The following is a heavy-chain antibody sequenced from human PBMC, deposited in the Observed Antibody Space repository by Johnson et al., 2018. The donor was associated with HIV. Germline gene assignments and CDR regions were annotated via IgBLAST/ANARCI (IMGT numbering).Heavy chain of an antibody. V-gene: IGHV3-53*01. J-gene: IGHJ3*02. D-gene: IGHD2-8*02. Sequence: EMQWVESGGGLIQPGGSLRLSCAASGFSVSSNYMTWVRQAPGKGLEWVSVIYSGGSIYYADSVKGRFTISRDNSKNTLHLQMNGLGVDDTAVYYCARVGLGGVPWTLDIWGQGTMVTVSS. CDR3: ARVGLGGVPWTLDI. CDR1: GFSVSSNY. CDR2: IYSGGSI.